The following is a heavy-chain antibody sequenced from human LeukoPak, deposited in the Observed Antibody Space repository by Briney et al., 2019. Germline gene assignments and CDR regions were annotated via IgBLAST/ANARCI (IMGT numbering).Heavy chain of an antibody. Sequence: ASVKVSCKASGYTFTSYDINWVRQATGQGLEWMGWMNPNSGNTGYAQKFQGRVTMTRNTSISTAYMELSSLRSEDTAVYYCAKGAVLAAAGTVYFQHWGQGTLVTVSS. J-gene: IGHJ1*01. V-gene: IGHV1-8*01. D-gene: IGHD6-13*01. CDR2: MNPNSGNT. CDR1: GYTFTSYD. CDR3: AKGAVLAAAGTVYFQH.